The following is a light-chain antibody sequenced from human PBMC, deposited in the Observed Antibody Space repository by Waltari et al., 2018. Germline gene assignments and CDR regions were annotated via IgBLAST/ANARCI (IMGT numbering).Light chain of an antibody. CDR3: QAWDSSTAV. J-gene: IGLJ2*01. V-gene: IGLV3-1*01. CDR1: KLGNNY. Sequence: SYEMTQPPSVSLSPGQTASISCSGHKLGNNYVCWYQQTSCQSPVLVMYQNNKRPSGIPERFSGSNSGNTATLTISGTQAMDEADYYCQAWDSSTAVFGGGTKLTVL. CDR2: QNN.